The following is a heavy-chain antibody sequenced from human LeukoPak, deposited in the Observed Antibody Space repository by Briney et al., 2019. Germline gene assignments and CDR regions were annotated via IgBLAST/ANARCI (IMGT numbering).Heavy chain of an antibody. J-gene: IGHJ4*02. CDR1: GGSISSYY. V-gene: IGHV4-59*01. D-gene: IGHD4-17*01. CDR3: ARPSPYGDYLDY. CDR2: IYYSGST. Sequence: PSETLSLTCTVSGGSISSYYWSWIRQPPGKGLEWIGYIYYSGSTNYNPSLKSRVTISVDTSKNQFSLKLSSVTAADTAVYYCARPSPYGDYLDYWGQGTLVTVSS.